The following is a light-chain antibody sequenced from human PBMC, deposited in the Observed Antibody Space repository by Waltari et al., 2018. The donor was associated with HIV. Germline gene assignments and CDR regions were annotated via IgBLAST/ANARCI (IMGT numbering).Light chain of an antibody. V-gene: IGLV2-11*01. CDR1: SSDIGYFDY. CDR3: CSYAGTYTYV. CDR2: EVS. J-gene: IGLJ1*01. Sequence: LTQPRSVSGSPGQSVTISCTGTSSDIGYFDYVSWYQQYPGKAPKVIIYEVSQRPSGVPDRFTASKSGITASLTISGLQDEDEADYYCCSYAGTYTYVFGTGTTVTVL.